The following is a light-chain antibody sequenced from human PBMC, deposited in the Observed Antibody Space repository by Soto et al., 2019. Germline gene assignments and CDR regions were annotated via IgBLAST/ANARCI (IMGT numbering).Light chain of an antibody. CDR2: EVS. J-gene: IGLJ3*02. CDR3: CSYAGSSGWV. CDR1: SSDVGSYNL. V-gene: IGLV2-23*02. Sequence: QSVLTQPASVSGSPGQSITISCTGTSSDVGSYNLVSWYQQQPGKAPKLMIYEVSKRPSGVSNRFSGSKSGNTASLTISGLQAEDEADYYCCSYAGSSGWVFGGGTQLTV.